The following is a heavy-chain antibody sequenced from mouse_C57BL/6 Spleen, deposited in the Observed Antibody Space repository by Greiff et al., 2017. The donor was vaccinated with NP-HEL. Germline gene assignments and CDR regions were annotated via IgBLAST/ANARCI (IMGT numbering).Heavy chain of an antibody. Sequence: VKLVESGAELARPGASVKLSCKASGYTFTSYGISWVKQRTGQGLEWIGEIYPRSGNTYYNEKFKGKATLTADKSSSTAYMELRSLTSEDSAVYFCARWAYSNYPDYWGQGTTLTVSS. CDR3: ARWAYSNYPDY. V-gene: IGHV1-81*01. D-gene: IGHD2-5*01. J-gene: IGHJ2*01. CDR2: IYPRSGNT. CDR1: GYTFTSYG.